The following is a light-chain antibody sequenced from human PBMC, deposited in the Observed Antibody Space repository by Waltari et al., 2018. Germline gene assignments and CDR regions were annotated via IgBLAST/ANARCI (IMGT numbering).Light chain of an antibody. Sequence: DLVMTLSPLSLPGTSEEGASPSCRYSQSVLHSNGYNYLDWYLQKLGQSPQLLIYLGSNRASGVPDRFSCSGSGTDFTLKISRVEAEDVGVYYCMQALQTPWTFGQGTKVEIK. V-gene: IGKV2-28*01. CDR3: MQALQTPWT. CDR2: LGS. J-gene: IGKJ1*01. CDR1: QSVLHSNGYNY.